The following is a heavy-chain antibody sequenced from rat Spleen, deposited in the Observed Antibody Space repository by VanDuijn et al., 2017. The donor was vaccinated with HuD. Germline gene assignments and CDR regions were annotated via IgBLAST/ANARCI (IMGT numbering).Heavy chain of an antibody. D-gene: IGHD1-2*01. CDR1: GFSLSSYG. V-gene: IGHV2-13*01. Sequence: QVQLKESGPGLVQPSQTLSLTCTVSGFSLSSYGVIWIRQPPGKGLEWMGVIWGNGNQNYNSALKSRLNISRDTSKSQVILKMNKLQTEDTAIYFCARSDALAAMGHYWGQGIMVTVSS. J-gene: IGHJ2*01. CDR3: ARSDALAAMGHY. CDR2: IWGNGNQ.